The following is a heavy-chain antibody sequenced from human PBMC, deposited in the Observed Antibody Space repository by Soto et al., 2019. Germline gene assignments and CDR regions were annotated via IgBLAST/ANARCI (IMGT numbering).Heavy chain of an antibody. Sequence: GASVKVSCKASGYTSTGYYMHWVRQAPGQGLEWMGWINPNSGGTNYAQKFQGRVTMTRDTSISTAYMELSRLRSDDTAVYYCARGYYYDSSGYYTRGSYYYGMDVWGQGTTVTVSS. CDR1: GYTSTGYY. V-gene: IGHV1-2*02. CDR3: ARGYYYDSSGYYTRGSYYYGMDV. D-gene: IGHD3-22*01. J-gene: IGHJ6*02. CDR2: INPNSGGT.